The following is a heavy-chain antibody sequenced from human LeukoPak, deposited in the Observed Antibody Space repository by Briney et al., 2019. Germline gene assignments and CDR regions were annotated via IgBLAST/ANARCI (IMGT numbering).Heavy chain of an antibody. V-gene: IGHV3-30*04. D-gene: IGHD2-2*01. CDR3: ARRTCSSTSCYASWFDP. Sequence: GGSLRLSCAASGFTLSSYAMHWVRQAPGKGLEWVAVISYDRSNKYYADSVKGRFTISRDNSKNTLYLQMNSLRAEDTAVYYCARRTCSSTSCYASWFDPWGQGTLVTVSS. J-gene: IGHJ5*02. CDR2: ISYDRSNK. CDR1: GFTLSSYA.